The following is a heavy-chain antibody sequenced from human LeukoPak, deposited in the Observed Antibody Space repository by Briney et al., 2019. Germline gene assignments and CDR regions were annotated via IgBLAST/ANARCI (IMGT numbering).Heavy chain of an antibody. CDR2: IRSSRSYI. D-gene: IGHD3-22*01. CDR1: GFTFSNYS. Sequence: GGSLRLSCSASGFTFSNYSMNWVRQAPGKGLEWVSYIRSSRSYIYYADSVKGRFNISRDNAKKSVYLQMKSLGAEDTAVYYCARDSYYYDSSDYYETQGDGFDIWGQGTMVTVSS. V-gene: IGHV3-21*01. CDR3: ARDSYYYDSSDYYETQGDGFDI. J-gene: IGHJ3*02.